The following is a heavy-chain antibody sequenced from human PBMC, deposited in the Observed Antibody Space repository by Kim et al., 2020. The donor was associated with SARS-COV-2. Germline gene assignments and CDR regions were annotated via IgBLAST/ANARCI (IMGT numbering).Heavy chain of an antibody. CDR2: IYYSGST. J-gene: IGHJ5*02. CDR1: GGSISSSSYY. CDR3: ARDESSSRRSGWFDP. Sequence: SETLSLTCTVSGGSISSSSYYWGWICQPPGKGLEWIGSIYYSGSTYYNPSLKSRVTISVDTSKNQFSLKLSSVTAADTAVYYCARDESSSRRSGWFDPWGQGTLVTVSS. V-gene: IGHV4-39*07. D-gene: IGHD6-13*01.